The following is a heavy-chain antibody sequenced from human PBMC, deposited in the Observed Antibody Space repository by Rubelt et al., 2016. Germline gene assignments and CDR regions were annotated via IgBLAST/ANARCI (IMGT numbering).Heavy chain of an antibody. CDR3: AMATTLDY. CDR1: GFTFNTYW. V-gene: IGHV3-7*01. Sequence: EVQLVESGGGLIQPGGSLRLSCAASGFTFNTYWMTWVRQGPGKGLEWVATIKEDGSEKYYVDSVKGRFTTSRVNSKNSLYLQMDSLRAEDTAVYSCAMATTLDYWGRGTLVTVSS. D-gene: IGHD5-12*01. J-gene: IGHJ4*02. CDR2: IKEDGSEK.